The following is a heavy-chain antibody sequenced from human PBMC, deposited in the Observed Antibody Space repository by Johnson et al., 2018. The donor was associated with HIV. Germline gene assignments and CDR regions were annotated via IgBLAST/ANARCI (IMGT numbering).Heavy chain of an antibody. CDR2: IRSKANSYAT. V-gene: IGHV3-73*01. Sequence: VQLVESGGGLVQPGRSLRLSCAASGFTFSGSAMHWVRQASGKGLEWVGRIRSKANSYATAYAASVKGRFTISRDDSKNTAYLQMNSLKTEDTAVYYCTRHGGYDPRGYVGAFDIWGQGTMVTVSS. CDR3: TRHGGYDPRGYVGAFDI. CDR1: GFTFSGSA. D-gene: IGHD5-12*01. J-gene: IGHJ3*02.